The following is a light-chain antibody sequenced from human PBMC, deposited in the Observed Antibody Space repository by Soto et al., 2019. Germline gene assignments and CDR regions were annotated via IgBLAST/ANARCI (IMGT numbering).Light chain of an antibody. J-gene: IGLJ2*01. CDR1: NIATKN. V-gene: IGLV3-9*01. CDR3: SSHKTSTNTLV. Sequence: SYELTQAPSVSVALGQTATITCGGNNIATKNVHWYQQKPGKAPVMVIYRDRNRPSGIPERFSGSNSGNTATLTISRAQAGDEADYYCSSHKTSTNTLVFGGGTKLTVL. CDR2: RDR.